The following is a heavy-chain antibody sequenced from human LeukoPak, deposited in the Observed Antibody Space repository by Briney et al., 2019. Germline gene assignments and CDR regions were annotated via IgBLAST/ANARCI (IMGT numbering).Heavy chain of an antibody. CDR1: GFTFSDYY. D-gene: IGHD4-4*01. Sequence: PGGSLRLSCAASGFTFSDYYMSWIRQPPGKGLEWIGEINHSGSTNYNPSLKSRVTISVDTSKNQFSLKLSSVTAADTAVYYCARGLTTVSSYNWFDPWGQGTLVTVSS. V-gene: IGHV4-34*01. J-gene: IGHJ5*02. CDR2: INHSGST. CDR3: ARGLTTVSSYNWFDP.